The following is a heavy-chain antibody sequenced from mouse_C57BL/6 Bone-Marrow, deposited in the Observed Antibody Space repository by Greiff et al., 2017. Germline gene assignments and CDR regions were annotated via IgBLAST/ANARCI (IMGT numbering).Heavy chain of an antibody. D-gene: IGHD1-1*01. Sequence: EVKLMESGGGLVKPGGSLKLSCAASGFTFSDYGMHWVRQAPEKGLEWVAYISSGSSTIYYADTVKGRFTISRDNAKYTLFLQMTSLRSEDTAMYYCARPYYYGSLDYWGQGTTLTVSS. CDR2: ISSGSSTI. J-gene: IGHJ2*01. CDR3: ARPYYYGSLDY. CDR1: GFTFSDYG. V-gene: IGHV5-17*01.